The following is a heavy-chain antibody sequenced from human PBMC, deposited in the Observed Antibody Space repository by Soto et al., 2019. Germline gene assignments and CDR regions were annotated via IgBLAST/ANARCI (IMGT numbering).Heavy chain of an antibody. Sequence: EVQLLESGGGLVQPGGSLRLSCEASGVTFIHHAMTWVRQAPGKGLEWVSSISERGDTTYYADSVRGRFTISRDNPKNTLLLQMNSLRAEDTAVYYCVPGSSGAVGEDRWGQGTLVTVS. CDR1: GVTFIHHA. V-gene: IGHV3-23*01. D-gene: IGHD1-26*01. CDR3: VPGSSGAVGEDR. J-gene: IGHJ5*02. CDR2: ISERGDTT.